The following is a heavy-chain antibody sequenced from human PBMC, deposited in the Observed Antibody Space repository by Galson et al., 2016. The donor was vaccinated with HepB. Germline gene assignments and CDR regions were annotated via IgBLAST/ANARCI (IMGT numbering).Heavy chain of an antibody. V-gene: IGHV3-30*18. J-gene: IGHJ4*02. CDR2: PSSDGSNK. CDR3: AKVSDEYYFDY. Sequence: LEWVAVPSSDGSNKHYADSVKGRFTISRDNSKKTLYLQMNSLRAEDTAVYYCAKVSDEYYFDYWGQGTLVTVSS.